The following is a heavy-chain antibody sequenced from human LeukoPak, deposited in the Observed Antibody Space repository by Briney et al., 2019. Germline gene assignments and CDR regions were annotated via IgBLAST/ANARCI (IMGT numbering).Heavy chain of an antibody. V-gene: IGHV4-39*01. CDR1: GGSISSSSYY. Sequence: SETLSLTCTVSGGSISSSSYYWGWIRQPPGKGLEWIGSTYYSGSTYYNPSLKSRVTISVDTSKNQFSLKLSSVTAADTAVYYCARQDTLGTTLFDYWGQGTLVTVSS. CDR3: ARQDTLGTTLFDY. J-gene: IGHJ4*02. D-gene: IGHD1/OR15-1a*01. CDR2: TYYSGST.